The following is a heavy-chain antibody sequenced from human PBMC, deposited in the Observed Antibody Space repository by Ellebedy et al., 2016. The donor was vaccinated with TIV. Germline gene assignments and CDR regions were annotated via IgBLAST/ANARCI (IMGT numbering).Heavy chain of an antibody. CDR2: IVGSGS. V-gene: IGHV3-23*01. D-gene: IGHD3-22*01. J-gene: IGHJ4*02. CDR1: GFTFSPYA. CDR3: AKGRGGGSDSSAPRYYFDY. Sequence: PGESLKISCAASGFTFSPYAMAWVRQAPGKGLEWVSGIVGSGSQKYADSVKGRFTISRDNSKRTVDLQMNSLRAEDTAIYYCAKGRGGGSDSSAPRYYFDYWGLGTLVTVSS.